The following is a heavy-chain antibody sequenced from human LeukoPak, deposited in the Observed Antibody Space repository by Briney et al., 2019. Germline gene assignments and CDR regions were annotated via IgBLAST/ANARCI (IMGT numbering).Heavy chain of an antibody. CDR1: GFTFSGYS. Sequence: GSLGLSCAASGFTFSGYSMNWVRQAPGKGLEWVSYLAPSSNAIHYADSVKGRFTISRDNAKNSLYLLMNSLRDEDTAVYYCARAAYSSGPDYWGQGTLVTVSS. CDR3: ARAAYSSGPDY. D-gene: IGHD6-25*01. CDR2: LAPSSNAI. J-gene: IGHJ4*02. V-gene: IGHV3-48*02.